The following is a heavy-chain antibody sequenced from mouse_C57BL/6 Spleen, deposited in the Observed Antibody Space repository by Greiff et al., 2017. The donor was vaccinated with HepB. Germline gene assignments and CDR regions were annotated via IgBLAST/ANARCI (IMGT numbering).Heavy chain of an antibody. Sequence: QVQLQQPGAELVMPGASVKLSCKASGYTFTSYWMHWVKQRPGQGLEWIGEIDPSDSYTNYKQKFKGKSTLTVDKSSSTAYMQLSSLTSEDSAVYYCASPSYLAYWGQGTLVTVSA. CDR3: ASPSYLAY. CDR1: GYTFTSYW. CDR2: IDPSDSYT. D-gene: IGHD2-10*01. J-gene: IGHJ3*01. V-gene: IGHV1-69*01.